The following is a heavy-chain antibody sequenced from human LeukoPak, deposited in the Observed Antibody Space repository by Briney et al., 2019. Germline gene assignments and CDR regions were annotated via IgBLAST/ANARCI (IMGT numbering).Heavy chain of an antibody. CDR3: AGGCSSTSCPLVY. CDR2: ISYDGSNK. D-gene: IGHD2-2*01. J-gene: IGHJ4*02. V-gene: IGHV3-30*03. Sequence: GRSLRLSCAASGFTISSYGMHWVRQAPGKGLEWVAVISYDGSNKYYADSVKGRFTISRDNSKNTLYLQMNSLRAEDTAVYYCAGGCSSTSCPLVYWGQGTLVTVSS. CDR1: GFTISSYG.